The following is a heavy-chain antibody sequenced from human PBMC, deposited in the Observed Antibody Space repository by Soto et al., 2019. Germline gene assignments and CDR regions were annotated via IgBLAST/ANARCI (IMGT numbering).Heavy chain of an antibody. CDR3: ARAPYYDSGSYERIGWFES. D-gene: IGHD3-10*01. Sequence: SETLSLTCTVSCGSISSGDYSWNWIVQPPVKGLEWIGYIHYSGSTYYNAPLKSRVIISEDTSKNQFSLKVKSVTAADTAVFYCARAPYYDSGSYERIGWFESWGQGALVIVSS. V-gene: IGHV4-30-4*01. CDR2: IHYSGST. J-gene: IGHJ5*01. CDR1: CGSISSGDYS.